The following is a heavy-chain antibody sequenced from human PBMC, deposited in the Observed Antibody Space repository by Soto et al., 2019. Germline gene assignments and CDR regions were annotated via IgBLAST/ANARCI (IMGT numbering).Heavy chain of an antibody. CDR3: TRDLNGGNPFDY. J-gene: IGHJ4*02. V-gene: IGHV1-8*01. CDR2: MDPSSGNT. D-gene: IGHD2-8*01. Sequence: ASVKVSCKASGYTFTSYDINWVRQATGQGLEWMGWMDPSSGNTTYAQKFQGRITISRNTSASTVYMDLSSLTSEDTSVYFCTRDLNGGNPFDYWGRGTLVTVSS. CDR1: GYTFTSYD.